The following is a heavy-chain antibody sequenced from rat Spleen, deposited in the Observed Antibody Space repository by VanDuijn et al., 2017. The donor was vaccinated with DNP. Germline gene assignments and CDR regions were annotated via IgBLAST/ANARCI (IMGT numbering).Heavy chain of an antibody. V-gene: IGHV5S10*01. Sequence: EVQLVETGGGLVQPGRSLKLSCAASGFTFSNYDMAWVRQAPTKGLEWVTTIIYDGSRTYYRDSVKGRFTLSRDNAKSTLYLQMESLRSEDTATYYCAKDMNHGGFAYWGQGTLVTVSS. CDR2: IIYDGSRT. CDR3: AKDMNHGGFAY. D-gene: IGHD4-1*01. J-gene: IGHJ3*01. CDR1: GFTFSNYD.